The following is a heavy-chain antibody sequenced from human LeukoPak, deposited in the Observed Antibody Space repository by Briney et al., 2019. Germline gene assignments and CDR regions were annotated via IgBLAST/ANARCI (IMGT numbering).Heavy chain of an antibody. CDR1: GFTFSSYE. Sequence: PGGSLRPSCAASGFTFSSYEMKWVRQAPGKGLEWVSYISSSGSTIYYADSVRGRFTISRDNAKNSLYLQMNSLRAEDTAVYYCARDLGAVAALDYWGQGTLVTVSS. J-gene: IGHJ4*02. CDR2: ISSSGSTI. CDR3: ARDLGAVAALDY. D-gene: IGHD6-19*01. V-gene: IGHV3-48*03.